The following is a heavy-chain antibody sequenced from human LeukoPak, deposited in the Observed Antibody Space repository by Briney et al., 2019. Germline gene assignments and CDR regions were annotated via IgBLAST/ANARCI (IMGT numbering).Heavy chain of an antibody. Sequence: ASVKVSCKASGYTFTSYYMHWVRQAPGQGLEWMGIINHSGGGTSYAQKFQGRLTMTTDTSTSTAYMELRSLRSDDTAVYYCARSGPGDYYDSRPFDYWGQGTLVTVSS. D-gene: IGHD3-22*01. CDR1: GYTFTSYY. V-gene: IGHV1-46*01. CDR2: INHSGGGT. CDR3: ARSGPGDYYDSRPFDY. J-gene: IGHJ4*02.